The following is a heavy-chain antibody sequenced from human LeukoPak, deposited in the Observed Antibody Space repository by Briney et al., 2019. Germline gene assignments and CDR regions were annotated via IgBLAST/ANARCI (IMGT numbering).Heavy chain of an antibody. J-gene: IGHJ3*02. Sequence: SETLSLTCTVSSGSISGYYWSWIRQPPGKGLEWIGYIHYSGSTNYNPSLKSRVTISVDTSKNQFSLKLSSVTAADTAVFYCARGPYAYGSSGAFDIWGQGTMVTVSS. CDR3: ARGPYAYGSSGAFDI. V-gene: IGHV4-59*08. CDR1: SGSISGYY. D-gene: IGHD3-22*01. CDR2: IHYSGST.